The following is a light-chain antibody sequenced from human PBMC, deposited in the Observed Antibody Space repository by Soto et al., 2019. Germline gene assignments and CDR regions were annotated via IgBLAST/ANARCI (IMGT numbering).Light chain of an antibody. V-gene: IGKV1-5*03. CDR3: QQYNSYPWK. CDR2: KAS. Sequence: DIQMTQSPSTLSASVGDRVTITFRASQSISSWLAWYQQKPGKAPKLLIDKASSLELGVPSRLGGSGSLTESTLTNTSLQPDYFAQYDGQQYNSYPWKFGQGTKVEIK. CDR1: QSISSW. J-gene: IGKJ1*01.